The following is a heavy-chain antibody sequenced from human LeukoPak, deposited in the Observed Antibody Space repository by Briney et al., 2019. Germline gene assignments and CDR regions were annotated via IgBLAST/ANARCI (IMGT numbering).Heavy chain of an antibody. V-gene: IGHV3-49*04. Sequence: GRSLRLSCTASGFTLGDYAMSWVRQAPGKGLEWVGFIRSKAYGGTTEYAASVKGRFTISRDDSKSIAYLQMNSLKTEDTAVYYCTRDGIQLWFPFDYWGQGTLVTVSS. CDR1: GFTLGDYA. D-gene: IGHD5-18*01. CDR2: IRSKAYGGTT. J-gene: IGHJ4*02. CDR3: TRDGIQLWFPFDY.